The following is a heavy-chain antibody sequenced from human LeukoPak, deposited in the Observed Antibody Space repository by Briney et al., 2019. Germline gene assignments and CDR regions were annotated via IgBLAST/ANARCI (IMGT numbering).Heavy chain of an antibody. J-gene: IGHJ4*02. Sequence: GGSLRLSCAASGFTFSSYSMNWVRQAPGKGLEWVSYISFSVNTKYYGDSVKGRFTISRDNAKNSLYLHMDSLRAEDTAVYYCARDRGSSSWSPFDYWGQGTLVTVSS. CDR2: ISFSVNTK. CDR3: ARDRGSSSWSPFDY. V-gene: IGHV3-48*04. CDR1: GFTFSSYS. D-gene: IGHD6-13*01.